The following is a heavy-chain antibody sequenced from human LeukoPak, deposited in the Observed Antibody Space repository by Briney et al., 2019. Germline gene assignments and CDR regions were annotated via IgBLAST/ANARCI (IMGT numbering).Heavy chain of an antibody. V-gene: IGHV4-39*01. Sequence: SETLSLTCTVSGGSISRSSYYWGWIRQPPGKGLEWIGSIYYSGSTYYNPSLKSRVTMSVDTSKNQFSLKLSSVTAADTAVYYCARHYYGSGSYVDYWGQGTLVTVSS. D-gene: IGHD3-10*01. CDR1: GGSISRSSYY. CDR2: IYYSGST. J-gene: IGHJ4*02. CDR3: ARHYYGSGSYVDY.